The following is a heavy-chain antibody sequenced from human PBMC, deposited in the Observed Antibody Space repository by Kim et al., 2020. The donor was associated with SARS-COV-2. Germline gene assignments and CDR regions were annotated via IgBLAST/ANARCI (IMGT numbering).Heavy chain of an antibody. CDR1: GESSTAYY. CDR3: ARGYGTTWPVGPY. Sequence: SETLPLTCAIYGESSTAYYWTWIRQPPGKGLEWIGEITHTGATNYNPSLTGRVTLSLDTSKNQFSLKLYSITAADTAVYYCARGYGTTWPVGPYWGQGTLVTVSS. J-gene: IGHJ4*02. CDR2: ITHTGAT. D-gene: IGHD1-7*01. V-gene: IGHV4-34*01.